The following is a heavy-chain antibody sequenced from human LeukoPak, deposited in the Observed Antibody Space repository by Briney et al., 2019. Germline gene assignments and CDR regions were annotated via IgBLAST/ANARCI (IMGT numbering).Heavy chain of an antibody. CDR2: IWYDGSNK. CDR3: ARTTRAMVANFDY. Sequence: GRSLRLSCAASGFTFSSYGMHWVRQAPGKGLEWVAVIWYDGSNKYYADSVKGRFTISRDNSKNTLYLQMNSLRADDTAVYYCARTTRAMVANFDYWGQGTLVTVSS. V-gene: IGHV3-33*01. D-gene: IGHD5-18*01. CDR1: GFTFSSYG. J-gene: IGHJ4*02.